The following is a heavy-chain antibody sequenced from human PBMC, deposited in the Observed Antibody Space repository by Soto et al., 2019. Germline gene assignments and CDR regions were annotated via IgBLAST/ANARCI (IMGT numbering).Heavy chain of an antibody. CDR3: SKWPPSPKMGVTSH. CDR2: ITVAGGGT. CDR1: GFAFSSSA. Sequence: EVLLLESGGGLVQPGGSLRLSCAASGFAFSSSAMAWVRQAPGKGLKWVSAITVAGGGTYYADSVKGRLTISRDNSKNTLSLQMNSLSSGDTALYFCSKWPPSPKMGVTSHWGQGTLVSVSS. D-gene: IGHD1-26*01. V-gene: IGHV3-23*01. J-gene: IGHJ4*02.